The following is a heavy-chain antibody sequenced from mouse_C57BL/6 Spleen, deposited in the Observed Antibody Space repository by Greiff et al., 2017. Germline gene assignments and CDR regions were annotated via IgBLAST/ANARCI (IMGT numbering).Heavy chain of an antibody. CDR1: GYTFTSYW. V-gene: IGHV1-69*01. CDR3: ARSGITTVVARYFGV. J-gene: IGHJ1*03. Sequence: QVQLQQPGAELVMPGASVKLSCKASGYTFTSYWMHWVKQRPGQGLEWIGEIDPSDSYTNYNQKFKGKSTLTVDKSSSTAYMQLSSLTSEDSAVYYCARSGITTVVARYFGVWGTRATVTV. D-gene: IGHD1-1*01. CDR2: IDPSDSYT.